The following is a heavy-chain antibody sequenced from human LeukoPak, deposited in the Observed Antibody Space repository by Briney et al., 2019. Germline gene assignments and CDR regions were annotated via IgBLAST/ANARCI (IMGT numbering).Heavy chain of an antibody. CDR2: IYYSGST. J-gene: IGHJ4*02. V-gene: IGHV4-61*01. Sequence: SETLSLTCTVSGGSVSSGSYYWSRIRQPPGKGLEWIGDIYYSGSTNYNPSLKSRVTISVDTSKNQFSLRLSSVTAADTAVYYSARLASGSYGPLTPFDYWGQGTLVTVSS. D-gene: IGHD1-26*01. CDR3: ARLASGSYGPLTPFDY. CDR1: GGSVSSGSYY.